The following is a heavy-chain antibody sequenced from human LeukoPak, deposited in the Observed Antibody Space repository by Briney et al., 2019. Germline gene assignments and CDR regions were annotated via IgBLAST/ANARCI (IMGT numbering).Heavy chain of an antibody. J-gene: IGHJ5*02. D-gene: IGHD2-2*02. Sequence: ASVKVSCKASGYTFTDYYMHWVRQAPGQGLEWMGRINPNSGGTNYAQKFQGRVTVTRDTSISTAYMELSRLRSDDTAVYYCARGYCSTTSCYISDPWGQGTLVTVSS. V-gene: IGHV1-2*06. CDR3: ARGYCSTTSCYISDP. CDR1: GYTFTDYY. CDR2: INPNSGGT.